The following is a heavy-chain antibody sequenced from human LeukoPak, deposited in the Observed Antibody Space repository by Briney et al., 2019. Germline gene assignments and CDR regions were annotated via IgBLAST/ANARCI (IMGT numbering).Heavy chain of an antibody. CDR1: GFAFSSYC. CDR3: ARENILATTAVDY. CDR2: INSDGSST. V-gene: IGHV3-74*01. J-gene: IGHJ4*02. D-gene: IGHD5-12*01. Sequence: PGGSLRLSCAASGFAFSSYCMHWVRQAPGKGLVWVSRINSDGSSTSYADSVKGRFTISRDNAKNTLYLQMNSLRAEDTAVYYCARENILATTAVDYWGQGTLVTVSS.